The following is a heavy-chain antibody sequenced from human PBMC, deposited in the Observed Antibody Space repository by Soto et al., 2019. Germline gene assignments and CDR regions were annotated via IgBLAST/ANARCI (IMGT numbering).Heavy chain of an antibody. CDR2: IIPIFGTA. Sequence: QVQLVQSGAEVKKPGSSVKVSCKASGGTFSSYAISWVRQAPGQGLEWMGGIIPIFGTANYAQKFQGRVTITVDESTSTAYMELSSLRSEDTAVYYCARGPLGYCSGGSCYSNYWGQGTLVTVSS. CDR3: ARGPLGYCSGGSCYSNY. CDR1: GGTFSSYA. J-gene: IGHJ4*02. D-gene: IGHD2-15*01. V-gene: IGHV1-69*01.